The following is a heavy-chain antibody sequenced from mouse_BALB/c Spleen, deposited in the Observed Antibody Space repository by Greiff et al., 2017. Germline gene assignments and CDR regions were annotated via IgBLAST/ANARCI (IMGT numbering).Heavy chain of an antibody. CDR2: IDTSDSYT. D-gene: IGHD1-2*01. CDR1: GYTFTDYW. Sequence: QVQLKQPGAELVMPGASVKMSCKASGYTFTDYWMHWVKQRPGQGLEWIGAIDTSDSYTSYNQKFKGKATLTVDESSSTAYMQLSSLTSEDSAVYYCARGGLRLPYYFDYWGQGTTLTVSS. CDR3: ARGGLRLPYYFDY. V-gene: IGHV1-69*01. J-gene: IGHJ2*01.